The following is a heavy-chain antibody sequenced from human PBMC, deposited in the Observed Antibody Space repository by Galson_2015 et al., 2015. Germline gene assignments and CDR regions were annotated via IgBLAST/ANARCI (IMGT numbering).Heavy chain of an antibody. D-gene: IGHD3-10*01. Sequence: SLRLSCAASGFTFSSYGMHWVRQAPGKGLEWVAVISYDGSNKYYADSVKGRFTISRDNSKNTLYLQMNSLRAEDTAVYYCAKGSMVRGDYFDYWGQGTLVTVSS. CDR1: GFTFSSYG. J-gene: IGHJ4*02. V-gene: IGHV3-30*18. CDR3: AKGSMVRGDYFDY. CDR2: ISYDGSNK.